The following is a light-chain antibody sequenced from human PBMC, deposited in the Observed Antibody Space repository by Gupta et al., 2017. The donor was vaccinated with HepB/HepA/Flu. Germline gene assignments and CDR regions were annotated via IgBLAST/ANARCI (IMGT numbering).Light chain of an antibody. J-gene: IGLJ3*02. CDR2: DDD. CDR1: NIGMKS. V-gene: IGLV3-21*02. CDR3: QVWDSDSDNVV. Sequence: SSVLTQTPSVSVAPGQTALITCEGDNIGMKSVHWYQQKPGQAPVLVFYDDDDRPSGIPERLSGSHTGSAATLTINRVEAGDEADYYCQVWDSDSDNVVFGGGTKLTVL.